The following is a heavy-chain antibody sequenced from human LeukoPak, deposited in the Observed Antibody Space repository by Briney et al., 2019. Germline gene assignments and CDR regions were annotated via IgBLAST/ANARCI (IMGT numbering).Heavy chain of an antibody. CDR2: IYPGDSDT. CDR3: ARQARGRDRDRNWFDP. Sequence: GESLKVSCKGSGYSFTSYWIGWVRQMPGKGLEWVGIIYPGDSDTRYSPSFQGQVTISADKSISTAYLQWSSLKASDTAMYYCARQARGRDRDRNWFDPWGQGTLVTVSS. J-gene: IGHJ5*02. V-gene: IGHV5-51*01. CDR1: GYSFTSYW. D-gene: IGHD2-21*02.